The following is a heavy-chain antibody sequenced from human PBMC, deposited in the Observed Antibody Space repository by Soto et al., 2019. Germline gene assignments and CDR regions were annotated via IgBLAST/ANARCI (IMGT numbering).Heavy chain of an antibody. V-gene: IGHV4-34*01. CDR2: INHSGST. D-gene: IGHD6-19*01. J-gene: IGHJ4*02. Sequence: SETLSLTCAVYGGSFSGYYWSWIRQPPGKGLEWIGEINHSGSTNYNPSLKSRVTISVDTSKNQFSLKLSSVTAADTAVYYCARDTPVAGACWSQGTLVTGSS. CDR1: GGSFSGYY. CDR3: ARDTPVAGAC.